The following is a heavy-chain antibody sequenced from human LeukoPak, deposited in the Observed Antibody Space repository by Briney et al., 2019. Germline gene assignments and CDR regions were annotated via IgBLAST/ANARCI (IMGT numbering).Heavy chain of an antibody. J-gene: IGHJ6*02. Sequence: GASVKVSCKASGFTFTSSAMQWVRQARGQRLEWIGWIVVGSGNTNYAQKFQERVPITRDMSTSTAYMELSSLRSEDTAVYYCAAGVVVIGYYYYGMDVWGQGTTVTVSS. CDR1: GFTFTSSA. CDR2: IVVGSGNT. D-gene: IGHD3-22*01. CDR3: AAGVVVIGYYYYGMDV. V-gene: IGHV1-58*02.